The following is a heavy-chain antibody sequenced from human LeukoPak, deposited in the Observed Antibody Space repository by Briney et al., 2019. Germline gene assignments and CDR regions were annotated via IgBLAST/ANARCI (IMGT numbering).Heavy chain of an antibody. D-gene: IGHD2-15*01. V-gene: IGHV3-21*01. CDR1: GFILSDYD. CDR2: FSSIGTYK. J-gene: IGHJ3*02. Sequence: GGPLRLSCAASGFILSDYDMNGVRRAPGQGLEGVSLFSSIGTYKYYADSVKGRFTISRDNAKSSLYLELNSLRAGDTGLYYCARGGKTGGGDALDIWGPGTMVTVSS. CDR3: ARGGKTGGGDALDI.